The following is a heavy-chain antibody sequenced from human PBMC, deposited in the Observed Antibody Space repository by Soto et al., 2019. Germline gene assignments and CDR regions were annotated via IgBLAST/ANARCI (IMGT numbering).Heavy chain of an antibody. J-gene: IGHJ4*02. V-gene: IGHV1-3*01. CDR1: GYTFTIYV. Sequence: GGSVKVSCKASGYTFTIYVIHGVGQSPLRRREWMGWINAGNGNTKYSQKFQGRVTIARDTSASTAYMELSSLRSEDTAVYYCARGDYHDRNDYYPLAYWGQGALVTVSS. CDR2: INAGNGNT. CDR3: ARGDYHDRNDYYPLAY. D-gene: IGHD3-22*01.